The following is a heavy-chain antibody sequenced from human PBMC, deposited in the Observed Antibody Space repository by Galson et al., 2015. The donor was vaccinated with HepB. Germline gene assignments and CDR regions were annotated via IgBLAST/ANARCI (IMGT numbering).Heavy chain of an antibody. CDR3: AKSPPALLRFLEWLPGDRDYYYGMDV. CDR1: GFTFSSYA. V-gene: IGHV3-23*01. Sequence: SLRLSCAASGFTFSSYAMSWVRQAPGKGLEWVSAISGSGGSTYYADSVKGRFTISRDNSKNTLYLQMNSLRAEDTAVYYCAKSPPALLRFLEWLPGDRDYYYGMDVWGQGTTVTVSS. J-gene: IGHJ6*02. D-gene: IGHD3-3*01. CDR2: ISGSGGST.